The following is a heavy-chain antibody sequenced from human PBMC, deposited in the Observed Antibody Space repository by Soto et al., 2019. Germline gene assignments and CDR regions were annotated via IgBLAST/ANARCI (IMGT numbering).Heavy chain of an antibody. D-gene: IGHD3-22*01. CDR3: ARAPYYYDSSGFGAFDI. V-gene: IGHV1-46*01. CDR2: INPSGGST. J-gene: IGHJ3*02. Sequence: ASVKVSCKASGYTFTSYYMHWVRQAPGQGLEWMGIINPSGGSTSYAQKSQGRVTMTRDTSTSTVYMELSSLRSEDTAVYYCARAPYYYDSSGFGAFDIWGQGTMVTVSS. CDR1: GYTFTSYY.